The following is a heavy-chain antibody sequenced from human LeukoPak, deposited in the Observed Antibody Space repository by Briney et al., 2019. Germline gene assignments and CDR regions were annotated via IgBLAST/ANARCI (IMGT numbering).Heavy chain of an antibody. CDR3: ARGNSSGWPNWFDP. CDR2: TYHRSKWYN. CDR1: GXSVSSNSAA. Sequence: SQTLSLTCAISGXSVSSNSAAWNWIRQSPSRGLEWLGRTYHRSKWYNDYAVSVKSRITINPDTSKNQFSLQLNSVTPEDTAVYYCARGNSSGWPNWFDPWGQGTLVTVSS. J-gene: IGHJ5*02. V-gene: IGHV6-1*01. D-gene: IGHD6-19*01.